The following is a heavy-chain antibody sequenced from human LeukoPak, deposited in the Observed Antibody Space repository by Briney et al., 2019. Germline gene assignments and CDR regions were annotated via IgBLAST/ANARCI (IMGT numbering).Heavy chain of an antibody. CDR3: AGESGYCSGTSCLPNY. CDR1: GITFSTYG. Sequence: PGGSLRLSCAASGITFSTYGMHWVRQAPGKGLEWVAVIWNDGSNKYYADSVKGRFTISRDNSKNTLYLQMNSLRADDTAVYYCAGESGYCSGTSCLPNYWGQGTLVTVSS. CDR2: IWNDGSNK. V-gene: IGHV3-33*01. D-gene: IGHD2-2*01. J-gene: IGHJ4*02.